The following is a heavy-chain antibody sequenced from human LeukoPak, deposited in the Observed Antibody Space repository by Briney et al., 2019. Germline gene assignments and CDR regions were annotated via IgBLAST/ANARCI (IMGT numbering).Heavy chain of an antibody. CDR3: ASAQQYYYGPTY. J-gene: IGHJ4*02. CDR2: THHSAST. Sequence: SQTPSLTCTVSGYSISNGYFWGWIRQPPGKGLVWIGITHHSASTYYPPTLKSRDTTSVDTSNNQLSLKLCSVTAADTAVYYCASAQQYYYGPTYWGQGTLVTVSS. V-gene: IGHV4-38-2*02. CDR1: GYSISNGYF. D-gene: IGHD3-10*01.